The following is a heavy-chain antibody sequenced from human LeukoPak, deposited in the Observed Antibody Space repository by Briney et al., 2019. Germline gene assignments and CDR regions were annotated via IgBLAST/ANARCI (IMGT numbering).Heavy chain of an antibody. CDR3: AKVPSRSPRLVFLDAFDI. CDR2: IDNAGSIT. CDR1: GFTFSNYW. V-gene: IGHV3-74*03. Sequence: GGSLRLSCAASGFTFSNYWIHWVRQAPGKGLVWVSRIDNAGSITTYADSVKGRFTISRDNSRNTLYLQMNSLRAEDTAVYYCAKVPSRSPRLVFLDAFDIWGQGTMVTVSS. J-gene: IGHJ3*02. D-gene: IGHD1-26*01.